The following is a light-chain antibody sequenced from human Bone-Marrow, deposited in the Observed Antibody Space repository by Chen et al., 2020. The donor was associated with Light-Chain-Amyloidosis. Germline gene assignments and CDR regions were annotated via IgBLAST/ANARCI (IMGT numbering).Light chain of an antibody. Sequence: DIQMTQSPSSLAASVGDRVIITCRASQTVKSYLNWYQQRPGTVPKLLIYDTSTLQSGVPSRFVGSGSGIEFTLTINGLQREDFATYYCQQSYIVPLTFGGGTRVE. CDR2: DTS. J-gene: IGKJ4*01. V-gene: IGKV1-39*01. CDR3: QQSYIVPLT. CDR1: QTVKSY.